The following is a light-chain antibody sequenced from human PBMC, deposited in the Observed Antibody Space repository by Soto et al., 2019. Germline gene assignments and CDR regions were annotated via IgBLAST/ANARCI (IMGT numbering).Light chain of an antibody. Sequence: DIQMTQSPSSLSVSAGDRVTITCRASQSISGYLNWYQQKPGKAPKVLMYGTSILQTGVSSRFSGSGSGTDFTLTINSLQPEDFATYYCNQSYSTPWTFGQGTKVEIK. CDR1: QSISGY. CDR2: GTS. V-gene: IGKV1-39*01. J-gene: IGKJ1*01. CDR3: NQSYSTPWT.